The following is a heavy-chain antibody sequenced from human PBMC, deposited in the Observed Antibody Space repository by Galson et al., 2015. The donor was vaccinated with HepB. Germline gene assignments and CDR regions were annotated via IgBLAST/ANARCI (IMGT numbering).Heavy chain of an antibody. D-gene: IGHD3-16*01. J-gene: IGHJ4*02. V-gene: IGHV3-48*01. Sequence: SLRLSCAASGSTFSRYSMNWVRQAPGKALEWISYISSSSSTIYYADSVRGRFTISRDNAKNSLYLQMNSLRAEDTAVYYCARDWGSGSYFDYWGQGTLVTVSS. CDR3: ARDWGSGSYFDY. CDR1: GSTFSRYS. CDR2: ISSSSSTI.